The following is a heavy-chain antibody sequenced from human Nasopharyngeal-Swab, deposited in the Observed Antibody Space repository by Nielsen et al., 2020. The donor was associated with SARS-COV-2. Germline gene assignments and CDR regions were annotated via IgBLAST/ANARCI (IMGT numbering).Heavy chain of an antibody. CDR3: AKLGSIVGATTGY. D-gene: IGHD1-26*01. Sequence: RERPGKGLEWVAVISYDGSNKYYADSVKGRFTISRDNSKNTLYLQMNSLRAEDTAVYYCAKLGSIVGATTGYWGQGTLVTVSS. V-gene: IGHV3-30*18. J-gene: IGHJ4*02. CDR2: ISYDGSNK.